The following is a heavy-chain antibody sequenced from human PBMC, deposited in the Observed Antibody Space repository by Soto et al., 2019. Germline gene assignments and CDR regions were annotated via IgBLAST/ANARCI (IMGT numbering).Heavy chain of an antibody. Sequence: QVQLVESGGGVVQPGRSLRLSCAASGFTFSSYGMHWVRQALGKGLEWVAVIWYDGSNKYYADSVKGRFTISRDNSKNTLYLQMNSLRAEDTAVYYCARDQSRGGRGIDYWGQGTLVTVSS. J-gene: IGHJ4*02. CDR2: IWYDGSNK. D-gene: IGHD3-10*01. CDR3: ARDQSRGGRGIDY. V-gene: IGHV3-33*01. CDR1: GFTFSSYG.